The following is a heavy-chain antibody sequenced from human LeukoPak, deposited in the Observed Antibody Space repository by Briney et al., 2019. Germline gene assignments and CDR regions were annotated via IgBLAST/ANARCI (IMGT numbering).Heavy chain of an antibody. CDR3: AGDSSGWSYGMDV. Sequence: GGSLRLSCEASGFTFSSYWMSWVRQAPGKGLEWVAIINQNGSEKNNVYSVTGRFTISRDNAKHSLYLQMNILRDEAPALYYCAGDSSGWSYGMDVWGQGTTVTVSS. CDR2: INQNGSEK. J-gene: IGHJ6*02. V-gene: IGHV3-7*01. D-gene: IGHD6-19*01. CDR1: GFTFSSYW.